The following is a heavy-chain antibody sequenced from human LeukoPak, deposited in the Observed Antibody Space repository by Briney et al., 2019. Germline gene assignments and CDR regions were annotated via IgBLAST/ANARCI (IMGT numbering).Heavy chain of an antibody. CDR1: GFTFGPFW. CDR3: VRDQGRYFLDY. CDR2: INSDGRTT. J-gene: IGHJ4*02. D-gene: IGHD6-19*01. Sequence: PGESLRLSCAASGFTFGPFWMHWVRQAPGKGLVWVSRINSDGRTTNYADSVKGRFTISRDNAKNMVYLQMNSLRVEDTAVYYCVRDQGRYFLDYWGQGTLVTVSS. V-gene: IGHV3-74*01.